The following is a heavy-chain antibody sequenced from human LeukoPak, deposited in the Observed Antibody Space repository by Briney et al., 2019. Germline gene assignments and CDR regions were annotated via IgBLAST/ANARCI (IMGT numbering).Heavy chain of an antibody. Sequence: GGSLRLSCAASGFTLSTYAMSWVRQAPGKGLEGVSVISGSGGSKYYADSVKGRFTISRDNSKNTLYLQMNSLRAEDTAVYYCAKGLFMITFGGVIGDYWGQGTLVTVSS. CDR1: GFTLSTYA. CDR2: ISGSGGSK. CDR3: AKGLFMITFGGVIGDY. V-gene: IGHV3-23*01. D-gene: IGHD3-16*02. J-gene: IGHJ4*02.